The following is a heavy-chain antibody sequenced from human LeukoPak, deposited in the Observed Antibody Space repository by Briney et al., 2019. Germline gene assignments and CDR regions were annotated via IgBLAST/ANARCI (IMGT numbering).Heavy chain of an antibody. D-gene: IGHD3-9*01. Sequence: GGSLRLSCVTSGFNFRSHGMHWVRQAPGRGLEWVTFIRNDGSDKYYADSVKGRFTISRDDSKKMLYVQMNRLRVEDTALYYCVRDADWSFDYWGQGTLVTVSS. CDR1: GFNFRSHG. CDR2: IRNDGSDK. V-gene: IGHV3-30*02. J-gene: IGHJ4*02. CDR3: VRDADWSFDY.